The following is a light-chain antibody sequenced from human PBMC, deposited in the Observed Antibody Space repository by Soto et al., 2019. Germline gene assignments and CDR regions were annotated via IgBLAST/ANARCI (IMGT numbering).Light chain of an antibody. V-gene: IGKV3-15*01. CDR1: QSVSNS. Sequence: EIVMTQSPATLSVSPGERATLSCRASQSVSNSLAWYQKKPGQAPSLLLYGASTRATVIPAMFSGRGSRTEFTLIISQVQSEHLAVHYWQQYNTRWTFGQGTKVEIK. CDR3: QQYNTRWT. CDR2: GAS. J-gene: IGKJ1*01.